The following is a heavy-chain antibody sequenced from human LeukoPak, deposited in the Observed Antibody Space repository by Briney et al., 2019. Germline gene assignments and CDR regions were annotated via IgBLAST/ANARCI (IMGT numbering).Heavy chain of an antibody. J-gene: IGHJ6*02. Sequence: SETLSLTCTVSGGSISSGSYYWSWIRQPAGKGLEWIGRIYTSGSTNYNPSLKSRVTISVDTSKNQFSLKLSSVTAADTAVYYCARDLGSSGVDVWGQGTTVTVSS. V-gene: IGHV4-61*02. CDR2: IYTSGST. D-gene: IGHD3-16*01. CDR3: ARDLGSSGVDV. CDR1: GGSISSGSYY.